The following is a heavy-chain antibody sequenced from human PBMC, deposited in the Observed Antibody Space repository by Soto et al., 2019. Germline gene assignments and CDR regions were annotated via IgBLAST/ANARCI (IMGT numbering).Heavy chain of an antibody. CDR1: GGSVSSYY. D-gene: IGHD7-27*01. J-gene: IGHJ3*02. CDR3: ARVWGGAFDI. CDR2: IYYSGST. V-gene: IGHV4-59*02. Sequence: SETLSLTCTVSGGSVSSYYWSWIRQPPGKGLEWIGYIYYSGSTNYNPSLKSRVTISVDTSKNQFSLKLSSVTAADTAVYYCARVWGGAFDIWGQGTMVTVSS.